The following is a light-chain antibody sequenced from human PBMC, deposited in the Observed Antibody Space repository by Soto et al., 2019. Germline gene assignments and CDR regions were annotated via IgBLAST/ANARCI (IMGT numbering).Light chain of an antibody. Sequence: IQMTQSPSSLSTSVGARVTCSCRASQSIRNHVGWYQQKRGPAPNLLIPAASTLQNGGPSRFSGGGSGTAITLTISSLKIEGFATYFCHDNDSTPHTFGQGTRVEI. J-gene: IGKJ1*01. CDR2: AAS. V-gene: IGKV1-39*01. CDR3: HDNDSTPHT. CDR1: QSIRNH.